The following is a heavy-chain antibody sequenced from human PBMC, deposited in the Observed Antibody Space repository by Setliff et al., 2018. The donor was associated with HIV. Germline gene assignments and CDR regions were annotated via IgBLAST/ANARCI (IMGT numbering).Heavy chain of an antibody. CDR3: ARTYYNDSSVYGSGDYFQH. CDR2: IIPIFGTA. CDR1: GGTFNTYA. J-gene: IGHJ1*01. Sequence: GASVKVSCKASGGTFNTYAISWVRQAPGQGLEWMGGIIPIFGTANYAQKLQGRVTITADESTSTAYLELSSLRSEDTAVYYCARTYYNDSSVYGSGDYFQHWGQGTLVTVSS. D-gene: IGHD3-22*01. V-gene: IGHV1-69*13.